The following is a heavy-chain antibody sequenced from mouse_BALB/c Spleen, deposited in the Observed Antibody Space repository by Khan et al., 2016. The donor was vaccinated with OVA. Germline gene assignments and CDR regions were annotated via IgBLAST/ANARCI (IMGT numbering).Heavy chain of an antibody. CDR2: INPDSSKI. CDR1: GYAFSRYW. V-gene: IGHV4-1*02. J-gene: IGHJ3*01. Sequence: EVQLVESGGGLVQPGGSLKLSCAASGYAFSRYWMSWVRQAPGKGLEWIGEINPDSSKINYTPSLKDKFTISRDNAKNTLYLQMSKVRTEDTALYYCTRSGYYGWFANCGQEALVTVSA. D-gene: IGHD1-1*01. CDR3: TRSGYYGWFAN.